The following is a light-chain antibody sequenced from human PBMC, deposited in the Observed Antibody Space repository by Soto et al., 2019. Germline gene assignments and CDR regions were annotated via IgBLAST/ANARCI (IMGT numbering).Light chain of an antibody. CDR1: QSVLYSSNNKNY. CDR3: QQYYSPWT. V-gene: IGKV4-1*01. J-gene: IGKJ1*01. CDR2: WAS. Sequence: DIVMTQSPDSLAVSLGERVTINCKSSQSVLYSSNNKNYLAWYQQKPGQPPKLLIYWASTRESGVPDRFSGSGSGTDFTLTISSLQAEDVAVYYCQQYYSPWTFGQGTKVEIK.